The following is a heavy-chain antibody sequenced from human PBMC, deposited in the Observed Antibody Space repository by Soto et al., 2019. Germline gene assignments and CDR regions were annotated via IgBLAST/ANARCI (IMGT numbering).Heavy chain of an antibody. CDR1: GYTFTGYY. Sequence: ASVKVSCKASGYTFTGYYMHWVRQAPGQGLEWMGWINPNSGGTNYAQKFQGWVTMTRDTSISTAYMELSRLRSDDTAVYYCARAKGDIVVVVAATGSYYFDYWGQGTLVTVSS. CDR3: ARAKGDIVVVVAATGSYYFDY. D-gene: IGHD2-15*01. J-gene: IGHJ4*02. V-gene: IGHV1-2*04. CDR2: INPNSGGT.